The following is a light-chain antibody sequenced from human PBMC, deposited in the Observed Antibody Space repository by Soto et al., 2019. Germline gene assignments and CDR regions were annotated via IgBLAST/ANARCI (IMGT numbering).Light chain of an antibody. CDR2: DVS. J-gene: IGLJ2*01. CDR3: SSYTTSSTNVV. Sequence: QSALTQPASVYGSPGQSITISCTGTSSDVGSYNYVSWYQQYPGKAPKLMIYDVSNRPSGVSYRFSGSKSGNTASLTISGLQAEDEADNYCSSYTTSSTNVVFGGGTKLTVL. CDR1: SSDVGSYNY. V-gene: IGLV2-14*01.